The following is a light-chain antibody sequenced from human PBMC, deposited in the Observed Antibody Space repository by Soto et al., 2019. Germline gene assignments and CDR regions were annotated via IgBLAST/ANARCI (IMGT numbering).Light chain of an antibody. J-gene: IGKJ3*01. CDR1: QSVSSSY. CDR2: GAS. Sequence: EIVLTQSPGTLSLSPGERATLSCRASQSVSSSYLAWYQQKPGQAPRLLIYGASSRATGIPDRFSGSGSGTDFTLTISRLEPEDFAVYYWQQYGSSPSLFTFGPGTKVDIK. V-gene: IGKV3-20*01. CDR3: QQYGSSPSLFT.